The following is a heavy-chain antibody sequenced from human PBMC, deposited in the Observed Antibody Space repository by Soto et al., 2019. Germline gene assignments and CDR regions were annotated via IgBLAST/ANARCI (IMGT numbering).Heavy chain of an antibody. D-gene: IGHD1-26*01. Sequence: QVQLVQSGAEVKKPGASVKVSCKTSGYTFTSYDINWVRQATGQGLEWMGWVNPISGNTAYAPKFPGRVTMTRNTSISTAYMELSSLRSEDTPVYYCARERSSGAFEIWGQGTMVTVSS. CDR3: ARERSSGAFEI. V-gene: IGHV1-8*01. CDR2: VNPISGNT. CDR1: GYTFTSYD. J-gene: IGHJ3*02.